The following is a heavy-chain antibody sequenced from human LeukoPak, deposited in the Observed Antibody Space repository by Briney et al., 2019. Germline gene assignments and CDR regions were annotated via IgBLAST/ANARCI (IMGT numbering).Heavy chain of an antibody. CDR1: GFTFSSYG. Sequence: GGSLRLSCAASGFTFSSYGMHWVRQAPGKGLEWVAFIRYDGSNKYYADSVKGRFTISRDNSKNTLYLQMNSLRAGDTAVYYCAKIYDSSGYHDYWGQGTLVTVSS. CDR3: AKIYDSSGYHDY. J-gene: IGHJ4*02. CDR2: IRYDGSNK. V-gene: IGHV3-30*02. D-gene: IGHD3-22*01.